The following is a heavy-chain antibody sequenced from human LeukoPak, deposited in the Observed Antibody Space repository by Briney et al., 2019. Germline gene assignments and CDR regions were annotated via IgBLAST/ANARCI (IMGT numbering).Heavy chain of an antibody. CDR2: IYHSGST. Sequence: PSETLSLTCTVSGYSISSGYYWGWIRQPPGKGLEWIGSIYHSGSTYYNPSLKSRVTISVDTSKNQFSLKLSSVTAADTAVYYCARTHSGYGPDAFDIWGQGTMVTVSS. J-gene: IGHJ3*02. D-gene: IGHD5-12*01. V-gene: IGHV4-38-2*02. CDR3: ARTHSGYGPDAFDI. CDR1: GYSISSGYY.